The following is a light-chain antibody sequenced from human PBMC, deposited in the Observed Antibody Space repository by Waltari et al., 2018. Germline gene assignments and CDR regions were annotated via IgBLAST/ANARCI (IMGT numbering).Light chain of an antibody. V-gene: IGKV4-1*01. CDR2: WAS. CDR3: QQYYTSPYT. J-gene: IGKJ2*01. CDR1: QSLLYSSNNKNY. Sequence: DIVMTQSPDSLAVSLGERATINCKSNQSLLYSSNNKNYLAWYQLKEGQPPKLLTYWASTREDGVPDRFSAGGSGTDFTLTISSLQAEDVAVYYCQQYYTSPYTFGQGTKLEIK.